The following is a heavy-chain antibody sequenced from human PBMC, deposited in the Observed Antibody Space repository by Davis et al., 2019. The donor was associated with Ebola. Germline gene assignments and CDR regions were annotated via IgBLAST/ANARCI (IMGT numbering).Heavy chain of an antibody. D-gene: IGHD6-19*01. CDR1: GLSFSNYW. CDR2: IKQDGSEK. Sequence: GGSLRLSCAASGLSFSNYWMTWVRLAPGKGLEWVANIKQDGSEKYYVDSVKGRFTISRDNAKNSLYLQMNSLRAEDTAVYYCAREMTTYSSGWYLDAYYFDYWGQGTLVTVSS. CDR3: AREMTTYSSGWYLDAYYFDY. J-gene: IGHJ4*02. V-gene: IGHV3-7*03.